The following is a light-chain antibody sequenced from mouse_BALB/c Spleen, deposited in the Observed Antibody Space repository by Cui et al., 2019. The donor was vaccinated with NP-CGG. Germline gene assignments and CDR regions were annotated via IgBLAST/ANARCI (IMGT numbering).Light chain of an antibody. CDR2: GTN. CDR1: TGAVTTSNY. V-gene: IGLV1*01. J-gene: IGLJ1*01. Sequence: QDVVTQESALTTSPGETVTLTRRSSTGAVTTSNYANWVQEKPDHLFTGLIGGTNNRAPGVPARFSGSLIGDKAALTITGAQTEDEAIYFCALWYSNHWVFGGGTKLTVL. CDR3: ALWYSNHWV.